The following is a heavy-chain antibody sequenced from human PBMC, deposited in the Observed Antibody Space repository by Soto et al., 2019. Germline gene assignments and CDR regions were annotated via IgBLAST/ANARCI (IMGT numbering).Heavy chain of an antibody. D-gene: IGHD2-8*01. J-gene: IGHJ6*02. Sequence: PGGSLRLSCGASGFTFNNYWMNWVRQAPGKGLEWVANINPDGGSTYYADSVKGRFTISRDNSKNTLYLQMNSLRAEDTAVYYCAKEQVNGCTNGVCYLSMFRYYYYGMDVWGQGTTVTVSS. CDR3: AKEQVNGCTNGVCYLSMFRYYYYGMDV. V-gene: IGHV3-23*01. CDR2: INPDGGST. CDR1: GFTFNNYW.